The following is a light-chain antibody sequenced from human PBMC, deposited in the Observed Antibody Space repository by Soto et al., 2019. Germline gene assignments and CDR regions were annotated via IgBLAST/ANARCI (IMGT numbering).Light chain of an antibody. CDR1: ESINSW. V-gene: IGKV1-5*03. CDR2: KAS. Sequence: DIQMTQSPSTLSPSVGDRVTITCRASESINSWLAWYQQRPGKAPKLLIYKASTLQSGVPSRFSGSGSGTEFTLTISSLQPEDLASYYCQHYKTYPWTFGQGTKVDIK. CDR3: QHYKTYPWT. J-gene: IGKJ1*01.